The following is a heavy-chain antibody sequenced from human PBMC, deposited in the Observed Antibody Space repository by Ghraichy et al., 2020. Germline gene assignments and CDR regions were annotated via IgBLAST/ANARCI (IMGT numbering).Heavy chain of an antibody. D-gene: IGHD1-1*01. CDR3: AKRVMPNYYFDY. J-gene: IGHJ4*02. CDR1: GFTFSSYA. CDR2: ISSSGGDT. Sequence: GGSLRLSCAASGFTFSSYAMTWVRQAPGKGLEWVSAISSSGGDTYYADSVKGRFTISRDNSKNTLYLQMNSLRAEDTAVYYCAKRVMPNYYFDYWGQGSLVTVSS. V-gene: IGHV3-23*01.